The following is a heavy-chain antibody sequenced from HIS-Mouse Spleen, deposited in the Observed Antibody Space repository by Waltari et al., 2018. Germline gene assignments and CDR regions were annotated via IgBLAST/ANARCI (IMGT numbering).Heavy chain of an antibody. Sequence: QLQLQESGPGLVKPSETLSLTCPVSGGSIRSSSYYWGRIRPPPGKGLEWIGSIYYSGSTYYNPSLKSRVTISVDTSKNQFSLKLSSVTAADTAVYYCAREIPYSSSWYDWYFDLWGRGTLVTVSS. CDR3: AREIPYSSSWYDWYFDL. CDR2: IYYSGST. D-gene: IGHD6-13*01. CDR1: GGSIRSSSYY. J-gene: IGHJ2*01. V-gene: IGHV4-39*07.